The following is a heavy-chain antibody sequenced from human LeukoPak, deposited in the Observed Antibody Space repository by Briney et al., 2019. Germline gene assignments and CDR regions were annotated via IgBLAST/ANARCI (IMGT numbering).Heavy chain of an antibody. CDR2: ISYDGSDK. Sequence: GRCLRLSCAASGFTFSSYAMHWVRQAPGKGLEWVAVISYDGSDKYYADSVKGRFTISRDNSKNTLYLQMNSLRAEDTAVYYCARDPSLVLITWFDYWGQGTLVSVSS. V-gene: IGHV3-30-3*01. CDR3: ARDPSLVLITWFDY. CDR1: GFTFSSYA. J-gene: IGHJ4*02. D-gene: IGHD3-16*01.